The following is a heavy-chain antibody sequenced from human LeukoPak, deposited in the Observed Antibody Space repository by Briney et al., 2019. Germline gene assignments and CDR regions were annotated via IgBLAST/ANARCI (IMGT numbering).Heavy chain of an antibody. J-gene: IGHJ4*02. D-gene: IGHD1/OR15-1a*01. V-gene: IGHV3-53*01. Sequence: PAGTLRFSCAASGFTVSSNYMSRLRQGPGKGREWVSVIYSGGSTYYADSVKGRFTISRDNSMNTRYLQMNSLRAEDTAVYYCAREWEQDWGQGTLVTVSS. CDR2: IYSGGST. CDR1: GFTVSSNY. CDR3: AREWEQD.